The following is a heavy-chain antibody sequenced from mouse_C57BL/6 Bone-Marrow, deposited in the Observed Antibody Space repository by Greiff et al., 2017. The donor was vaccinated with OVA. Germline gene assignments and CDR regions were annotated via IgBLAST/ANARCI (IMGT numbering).Heavy chain of an antibody. CDR3: ARRGQVPSYYGSSPRWYFDV. V-gene: IGHV8-12*01. D-gene: IGHD1-1*01. Sequence: QVTLKVSGPGILQSSQTLSLTCSFSGFSLSTSGMGVRWLRQPSGKGLEWLAHIYWDDDKRYNPSLKSRLTISKDTSRNQVFLKITSVDTADTATYYCARRGQVPSYYGSSPRWYFDVWGTGTTVTVSS. CDR1: GFSLSTSGMG. J-gene: IGHJ1*03. CDR2: IYWDDDK.